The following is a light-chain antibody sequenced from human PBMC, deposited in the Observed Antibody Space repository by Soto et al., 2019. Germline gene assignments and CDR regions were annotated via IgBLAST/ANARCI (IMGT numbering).Light chain of an antibody. J-gene: IGKJ4*01. CDR2: GAS. V-gene: IGKV3-20*01. CDR1: QSVSSSY. CDR3: QQYGSSPQLT. Sequence: EIVLTQSPGTLSLSPGERATLSCRASQSVSSSYLAWYQQKPGQAPRLLIYGASSRATGSPDRFSGSGSGTAFTPTISRQDPEDVSVYYCQQYGSSPQLTFGGGTKVEIK.